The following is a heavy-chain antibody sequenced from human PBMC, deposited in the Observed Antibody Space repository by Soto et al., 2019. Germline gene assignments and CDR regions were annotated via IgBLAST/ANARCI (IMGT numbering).Heavy chain of an antibody. CDR2: VSSSGTTM. J-gene: IGHJ4*02. CDR3: ARMGPRAARPSY. D-gene: IGHD6-6*01. Sequence: QVQLAESGGGLVEPGGYLRISCAASGFTFSDYDMSWIRQSPGKGLEWVSFVSSSGTTMYFADSVKGRFTISRDNAKNPLYRQMNRLRAEDTAVYYCARMGPRAARPSYWGQGTLVTVSS. CDR1: GFTFSDYD. V-gene: IGHV3-11*01.